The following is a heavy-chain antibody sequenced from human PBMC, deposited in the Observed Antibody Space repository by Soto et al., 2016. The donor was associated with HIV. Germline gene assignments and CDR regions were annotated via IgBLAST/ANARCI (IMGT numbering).Heavy chain of an antibody. V-gene: IGHV4-4*02. CDR2: ISYRGAP. Sequence: QVQLQESGPGLVKPSGTLSLTCAVSGGSISSSHWWSWIRQSPGKGLEWIGEISYRGAPTTTPPQESSHHITRQVPKQFSLKLTSVTAADTAVYYCARDSGRGLEYSDYYFDYWGREPWSRLL. CDR1: GGSISSSHW. D-gene: IGHD3-9*01. J-gene: IGHJ4*02. CDR3: ARDSGRGLEYSDYYFDY.